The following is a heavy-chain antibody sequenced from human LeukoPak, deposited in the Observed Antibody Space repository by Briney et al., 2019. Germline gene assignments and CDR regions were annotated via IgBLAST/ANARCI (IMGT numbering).Heavy chain of an antibody. Sequence: ASVKVSCKASGYTFTGYYMHWVRQAPGQGLEWMGWINPNSGGTNYAQKFQGRVTMTRDTSISTAYMELSRLRSDDTAVYYCARDLGYYDSSGYYYHWYFDLWGRGTLVTVSS. CDR3: ARDLGYYDSSGYYYHWYFDL. CDR2: INPNSGGT. V-gene: IGHV1-2*02. J-gene: IGHJ2*01. D-gene: IGHD3-22*01. CDR1: GYTFTGYY.